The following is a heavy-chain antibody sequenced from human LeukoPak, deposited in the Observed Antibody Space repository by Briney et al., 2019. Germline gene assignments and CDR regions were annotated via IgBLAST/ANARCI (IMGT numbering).Heavy chain of an antibody. D-gene: IGHD6-6*01. Sequence: SEALSLTCTVSGYSISTGYYWDWIRQPPGKGLEGIGTFYHVGSTNYNPSITSRVTISADTSKNQFSLNLTSVTAADTAVYYCARAMSIAVRLQPIFDYWGQGTLVTVSS. V-gene: IGHV4-38-2*02. CDR1: GYSISTGYY. CDR3: ARAMSIAVRLQPIFDY. CDR2: FYHVGST. J-gene: IGHJ4*02.